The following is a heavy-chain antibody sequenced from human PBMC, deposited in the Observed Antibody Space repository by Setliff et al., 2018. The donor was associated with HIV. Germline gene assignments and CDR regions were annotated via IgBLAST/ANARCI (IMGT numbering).Heavy chain of an antibody. CDR3: ARRGYSYGYADAFDI. CDR1: GGSISSGYY. Sequence: SETLSLTCTVSGGSISSGYYWSWIRQPPGKGLEWIGEIDHSGSTNYNPSLKSRVTISLDTSENQFSLNLNSVTAADTAVYYCARRGYSYGYADAFDIWGQGTMVTVSS. V-gene: IGHV4-61*01. CDR2: IDHSGST. D-gene: IGHD5-18*01. J-gene: IGHJ3*02.